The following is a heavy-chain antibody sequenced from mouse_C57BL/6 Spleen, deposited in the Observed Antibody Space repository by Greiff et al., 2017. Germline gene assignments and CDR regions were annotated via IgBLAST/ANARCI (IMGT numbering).Heavy chain of an antibody. CDR3: ARGKRGRLWGY. D-gene: IGHD3-2*02. J-gene: IGHJ2*03. CDR1: GFNIKDYY. CDR2: IDPEDGET. V-gene: IGHV14-2*01. Sequence: EVKLMESGAELVKPGASVKLSCTASGFNIKDYYMHWVKQRTEQGLEWIGRIDPEDGETKYAPKFQGKATITADPSSNTTYLQLSSLTSEDTAVYYCARGKRGRLWGYWGQGTSLTVSS.